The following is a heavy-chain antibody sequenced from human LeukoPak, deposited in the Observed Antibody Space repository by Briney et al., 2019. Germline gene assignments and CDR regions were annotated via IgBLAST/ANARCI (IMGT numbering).Heavy chain of an antibody. CDR3: ARVGDWSDLVF. CDR1: GGSIRSYY. V-gene: IGHV4-59*01. J-gene: IGHJ4*02. Sequence: SETLSLTCTISGGSIRSYYWSWIRQSPEKGLEWIGYIHYTGRTTNYNPSLRSRVTISVDTSKNQYSLKLSSVTAADTAVYSCARVGDWSDLVFWGQGPLVTVSS. D-gene: IGHD1-1*01. CDR2: IHYTGRTT.